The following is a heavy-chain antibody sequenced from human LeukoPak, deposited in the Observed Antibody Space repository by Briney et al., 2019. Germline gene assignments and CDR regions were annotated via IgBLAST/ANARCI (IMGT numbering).Heavy chain of an antibody. Sequence: GASVKVSCKASGYTFTSHGITWVRRAPGQGLEWMAWISTYNGNTVYAQKVQGRVTLTTDTSTSTAFMELRSLTSDDTAVYYCARDTFGSQKGSDYWGQGTLVTVSS. D-gene: IGHD2/OR15-2a*01. CDR3: ARDTFGSQKGSDY. J-gene: IGHJ4*02. CDR1: GYTFTSHG. V-gene: IGHV1-18*01. CDR2: ISTYNGNT.